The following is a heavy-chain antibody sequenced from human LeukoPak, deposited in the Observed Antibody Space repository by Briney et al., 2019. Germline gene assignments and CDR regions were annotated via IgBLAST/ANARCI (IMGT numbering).Heavy chain of an antibody. CDR2: INHSGST. D-gene: IGHD3-3*01. CDR3: ARENYDFWSGYYLGETNWFDP. CDR1: GGSFSGYY. J-gene: IGHJ5*02. Sequence: SETLSLTCAVYGGSFSGYYWSWIRQPPGKGLEWIGEINHSGSTNYNPSLKSRVTMSVDTSKNQFSLKLSSVTAADTAVYYCARENYDFWSGYYLGETNWFDPWGQGTLVTVSS. V-gene: IGHV4-34*01.